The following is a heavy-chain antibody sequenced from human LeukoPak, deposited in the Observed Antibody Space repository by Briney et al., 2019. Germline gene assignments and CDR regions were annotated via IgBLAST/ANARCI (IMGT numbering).Heavy chain of an antibody. CDR1: GFTFSNHG. V-gene: IGHV3-30*18. CDR3: ANGYCTNGVCYPYYYYYMDV. D-gene: IGHD2-8*01. Sequence: GGSLRLSCAASGFTFSNHGMNWVRQAPGKGLEWVAVISYDGSNKYYADSVKGRFTISRDNSKNTLYLQMNSLRAEDTAVYYCANGYCTNGVCYPYYYYYMDVWGKGTTVTVSS. J-gene: IGHJ6*03. CDR2: ISYDGSNK.